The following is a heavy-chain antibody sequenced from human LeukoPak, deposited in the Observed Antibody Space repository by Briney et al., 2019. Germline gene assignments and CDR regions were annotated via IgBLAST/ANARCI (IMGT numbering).Heavy chain of an antibody. D-gene: IGHD5-12*01. CDR3: ARLDSGYGKYYFDY. CDR1: GGSISSYY. V-gene: IGHV4-4*08. Sequence: PSETLFLTCTVSGGSISSYYWSWIRQPPGKGLEWIGRIYTSGSTNYNPSLKSRVSISVDTSKNQFYLKLTSVTAADTAVYYCARLDSGYGKYYFDYWGQGTLVTVSS. CDR2: IYTSGST. J-gene: IGHJ4*02.